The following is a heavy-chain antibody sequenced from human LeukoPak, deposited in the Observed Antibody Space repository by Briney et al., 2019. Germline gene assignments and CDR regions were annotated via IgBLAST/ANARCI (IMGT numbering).Heavy chain of an antibody. CDR2: ISGSGGST. V-gene: IGHV3-23*01. D-gene: IGHD2-15*01. J-gene: IGHJ4*02. Sequence: HAGGSLRLSCAASGFTFDDYGMSWVRQAPGKGLEWVSAISGSGGSTYYADSVKGRFTISRDNSKNTLYLQMNSLRAEDTAVYYCARTVVVVAASYFDYWGQGTLVTVSS. CDR3: ARTVVVVAASYFDY. CDR1: GFTFDDYG.